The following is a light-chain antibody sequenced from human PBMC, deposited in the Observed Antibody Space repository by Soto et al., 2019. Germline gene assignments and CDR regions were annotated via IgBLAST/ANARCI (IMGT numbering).Light chain of an antibody. CDR2: DAS. J-gene: IGKJ1*01. V-gene: IGKV1-5*01. CDR1: QSISSW. Sequence: DIKLTQSLYTLSASVGERVPLTCRASQSISSWLAWYQQKPGKAPKLLIYDASSLERGVPSRFSGSGSGTEFTLTISSLQPDDFATYYCQQYNSPWTFGQGTKVDIK. CDR3: QQYNSPWT.